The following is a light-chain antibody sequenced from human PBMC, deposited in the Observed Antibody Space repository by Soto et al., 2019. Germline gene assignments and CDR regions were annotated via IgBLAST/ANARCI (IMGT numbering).Light chain of an antibody. V-gene: IGLV3-21*04. CDR1: NIGSKS. CDR2: YDS. J-gene: IGLJ2*01. CDR3: QVWNSSSDRDLV. Sequence: SYELTQPPSVSVAPGKTARITCGGNNIGSKSVHWYQQKPGQAPVLVIYYDSDRPSGIPERFSGSNSGNTATLTISRVEAGDEADYYCQVWNSSSDRDLVFGGGTKLTVL.